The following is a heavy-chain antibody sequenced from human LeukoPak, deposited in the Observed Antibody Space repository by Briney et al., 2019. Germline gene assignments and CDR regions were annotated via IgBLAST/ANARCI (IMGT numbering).Heavy chain of an antibody. CDR2: ISYDGGNK. D-gene: IGHD1-26*01. V-gene: IGHV3-30*04. CDR3: ARDSSGVGVDFDY. CDR1: GFTFNTYA. Sequence: GSLRLSCAASGFTFNTYALHWVRQAPGKGLEWVALISYDGGNKDSADSVKGRFTISRDNSKNTLYLQMSSLRTEDTAVYYCARDSSGVGVDFDYWGQGTLVTVSS. J-gene: IGHJ4*02.